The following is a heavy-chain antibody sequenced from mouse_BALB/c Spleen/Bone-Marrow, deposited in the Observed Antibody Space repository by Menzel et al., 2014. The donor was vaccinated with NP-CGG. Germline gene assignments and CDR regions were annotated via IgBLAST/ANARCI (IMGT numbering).Heavy chain of an antibody. V-gene: IGHV1-9*01. CDR1: GYTFSSYW. CDR3: ARWVPYWEFAY. J-gene: IGHJ3*01. Sequence: QVQLKQSGAELMKPGASVKISCKATGYTFSSYWIEWVKQRPGHGLEWIGEILPVSGSTNYNEKFKGKATFTADTSSNTAYMQLSSLTSEDSAVYYCARWVPYWEFAYWGQGTLVTVSA. D-gene: IGHD4-1*01. CDR2: ILPVSGST.